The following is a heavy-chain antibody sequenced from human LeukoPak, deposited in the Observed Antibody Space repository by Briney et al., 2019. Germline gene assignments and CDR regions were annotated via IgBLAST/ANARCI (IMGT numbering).Heavy chain of an antibody. CDR3: ARSFHIFYYGSSGYYY. CDR2: INHSGST. CDR1: GGSFSGYY. J-gene: IGHJ4*02. V-gene: IGHV4-34*01. D-gene: IGHD3-22*01. Sequence: SETLSLTCAVSGGSFSGYYWSWVRQPPGKGLEWIGEINHSGSTNYNPSLKSRVTISVDTSKNQFSLKLSSVTAADTAVYYCARSFHIFYYGSSGYYYWGQGTLVTVSS.